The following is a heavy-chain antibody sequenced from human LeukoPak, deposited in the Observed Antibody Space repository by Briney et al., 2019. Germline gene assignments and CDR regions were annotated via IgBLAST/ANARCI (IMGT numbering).Heavy chain of an antibody. V-gene: IGHV1-18*01. D-gene: IGHD3-22*01. Sequence: ASVKVSCKASGYTFTSYGISWVRQAPGQGLEWMGWISAYNGHTNYAQKLQGRVTMTTDTSTSTAYMELRSLRSDDTAVYYCARFNYYDSSGYYYRFTPLDYWGQGTLVTVYS. J-gene: IGHJ4*02. CDR1: GYTFTSYG. CDR2: ISAYNGHT. CDR3: ARFNYYDSSGYYYRFTPLDY.